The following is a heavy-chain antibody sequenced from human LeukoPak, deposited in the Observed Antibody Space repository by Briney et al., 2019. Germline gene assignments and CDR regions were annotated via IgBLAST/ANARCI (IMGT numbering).Heavy chain of an antibody. CDR1: GYTFTSYG. CDR2: ISAYNGNT. D-gene: IGHD3-10*01. Sequence: ASVKVSCKASGYTFTSYGISWVRQAPGQGLEWMGWISAYNGNTNYAQKLQGRVTMTTDTSTSTAYMELRSLRSDDTAVYYCARSQDYYGSGSYYIPYYYYYYGMDVWGQGTTVTVSS. J-gene: IGHJ6*02. V-gene: IGHV1-18*01. CDR3: ARSQDYYGSGSYYIPYYYYYYGMDV.